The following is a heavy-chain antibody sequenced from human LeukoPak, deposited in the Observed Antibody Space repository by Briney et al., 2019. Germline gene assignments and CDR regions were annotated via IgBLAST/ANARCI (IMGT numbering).Heavy chain of an antibody. CDR3: AKYSGYVFNGAPPATVITEKEPYYYYGMDV. Sequence: SETLSLTCAVSGGSISSSNWWSWVRQPPGKGLEWIGEIYHSGSTNYNPSLKSRVTISVDKSKNQFSLKLSSVTAADTAVYYCAKYSGYVFNGAPPATVITEKEPYYYYGMDVWGQGTTVTVSS. V-gene: IGHV4-4*02. CDR1: GGSISSSNW. J-gene: IGHJ6*02. D-gene: IGHD5-12*01. CDR2: IYHSGST.